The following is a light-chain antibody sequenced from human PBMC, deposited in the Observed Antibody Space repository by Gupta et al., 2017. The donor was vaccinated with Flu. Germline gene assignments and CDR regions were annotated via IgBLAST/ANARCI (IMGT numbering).Light chain of an antibody. J-gene: IGLJ3*02. V-gene: IGLV1-51*02. CDR2: END. CDR1: SSNIGQNY. Sequence: SSNIGQNYVSGYQQLPGTAPNLLIYENDKRPSGIPDRFSGSKSGTSATLGITGLQTGDEADYYCGTWDDSLYTVVFGGGTKLTVL. CDR3: GTWDDSLYTVV.